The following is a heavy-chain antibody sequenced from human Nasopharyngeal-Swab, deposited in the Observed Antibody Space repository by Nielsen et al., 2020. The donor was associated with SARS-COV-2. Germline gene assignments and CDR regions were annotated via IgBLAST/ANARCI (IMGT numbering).Heavy chain of an antibody. V-gene: IGHV3-21*01. CDR3: ARGQYCSSTSCYARGYYYYGMDV. CDR2: ISSSSSYI. CDR1: GFTFSSYS. J-gene: IGHJ6*02. Sequence: GESLKISCAASGFTFSSYSMNWVRQAPGKGLERVSSISSSSSYIYYADSVKGRFTISRDNAKNSLYLQMNSLRAEDTAVYYCARGQYCSSTSCYARGYYYYGMDVWGQGTTVTVSS. D-gene: IGHD2-2*01.